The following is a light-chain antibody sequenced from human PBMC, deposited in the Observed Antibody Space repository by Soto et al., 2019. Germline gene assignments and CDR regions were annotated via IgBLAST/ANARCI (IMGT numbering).Light chain of an antibody. CDR2: GAS. Sequence: EIVMTQSPATLSVSPGERATLSCRASQSVSSYLAWYQQKPGQAPRLLIYGASTGATGIPARFSGSGSGTEFILTISSLQSEDFAVYYCQQYSKWPLTFGGGTKVDI. V-gene: IGKV3-15*01. J-gene: IGKJ4*01. CDR1: QSVSSY. CDR3: QQYSKWPLT.